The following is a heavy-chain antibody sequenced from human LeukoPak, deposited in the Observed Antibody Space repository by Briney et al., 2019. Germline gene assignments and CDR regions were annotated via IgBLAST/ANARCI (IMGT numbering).Heavy chain of an antibody. Sequence: PGGSLRLSCAASGFTFSSYSMNWVRQAPGKGLEWVSSISSSSSHIYYADSVKGRFTISRDNAKNSLYLQMNSLRAEDTAVYYCAREYYYDSSGYYYASYYMDVWGKGTTVTVSS. CDR3: AREYYYDSSGYYYASYYMDV. V-gene: IGHV3-21*01. J-gene: IGHJ6*03. CDR1: GFTFSSYS. CDR2: ISSSSSHI. D-gene: IGHD3-22*01.